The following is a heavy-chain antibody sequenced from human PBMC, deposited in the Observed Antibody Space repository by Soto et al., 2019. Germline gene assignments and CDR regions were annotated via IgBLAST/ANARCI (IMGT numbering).Heavy chain of an antibody. J-gene: IGHJ4*02. V-gene: IGHV3-23*01. D-gene: IGHD6-6*01. CDR3: AIGSDSSRPCYFDY. CDR2: ISGSGGGT. Sequence: EVQLLESGGGLVQPGGSLRLSCAASGFTFSNYAMSWFRQAPGTGMEWFSAISGSGGGTYHADSVKGRFNISRDNSKNTRYLQMNSLRGDYPAVYYCAIGSDSSRPCYFDYWGQGTLVPVSS. CDR1: GFTFSNYA.